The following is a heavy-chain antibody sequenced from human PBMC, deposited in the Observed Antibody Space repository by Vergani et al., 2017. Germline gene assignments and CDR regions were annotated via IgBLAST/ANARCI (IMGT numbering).Heavy chain of an antibody. CDR2: INAGNGNT. CDR1: GYTFTSYG. J-gene: IGHJ5*02. D-gene: IGHD6-19*01. CDR3: ARTSGWNWFDP. Sequence: QVQLVQSGAEVKKPGASVKVSCKASGYTFTSYGISWVRQAPGQGLEWMGWINAGNGNTKYSQKFQGRVTITRDTSASTAYMELSSLRSEDTAVYYCARTSGWNWFDPWGQGTLVTVSS. V-gene: IGHV1-18*04.